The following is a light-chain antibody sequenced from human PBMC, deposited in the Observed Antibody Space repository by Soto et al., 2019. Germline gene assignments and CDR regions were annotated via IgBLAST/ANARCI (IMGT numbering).Light chain of an antibody. J-gene: IGKJ1*01. CDR1: QSISSY. CDR2: AAS. CDR3: QQSNSTRWT. Sequence: DIQMTQSPSSLSASVGDRVTITCRASQSISSYLNWYQQKPGKAPKLLIYAASSLQSRVPSRFSGSGSGTDFTLTISSLPPEDFATYYCQQSNSTRWTFGQGTKVEIK. V-gene: IGKV1-39*01.